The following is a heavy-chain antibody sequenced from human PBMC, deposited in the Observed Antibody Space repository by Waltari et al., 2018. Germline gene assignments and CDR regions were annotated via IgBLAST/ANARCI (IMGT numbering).Heavy chain of an antibody. V-gene: IGHV4-34*01. D-gene: IGHD6-25*01. CDR2: INHSGST. Sequence: QVQLQQWGAGLLKPSETLSLTCAVYGGSFSGYYWSWIRQPPGKGLEWIGEINHSGSTNYNPSLKSRVTISVDTSKNQFSLKLSSVTAADTAVYYCAVIEAAKGRHFYYYYGMDVWGQGTTVTVSS. CDR3: AVIEAAKGRHFYYYYGMDV. J-gene: IGHJ6*02. CDR1: GGSFSGYY.